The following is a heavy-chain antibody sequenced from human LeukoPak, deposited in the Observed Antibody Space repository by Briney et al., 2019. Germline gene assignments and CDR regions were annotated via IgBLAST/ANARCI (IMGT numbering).Heavy chain of an antibody. D-gene: IGHD2-15*01. CDR3: AKDIGLTGVFY. CDR2: ISGSGGST. J-gene: IGHJ4*02. V-gene: IGHV3-23*01. Sequence: GGSLRLSCAASGFTFSSYAMSWVRQAPGKGLEWVSAISGSGGSTYYADSVKGRFTISRDNSKNTLYLQKNSLRAEDTAVYYCAKDIGLTGVFYWGQGTLVAVSS. CDR1: GFTFSSYA.